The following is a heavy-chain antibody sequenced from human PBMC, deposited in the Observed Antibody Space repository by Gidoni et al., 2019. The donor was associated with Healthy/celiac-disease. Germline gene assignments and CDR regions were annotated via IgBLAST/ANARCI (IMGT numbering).Heavy chain of an antibody. V-gene: IGHV1-69*01. CDR2: IIPIFGTA. D-gene: IGHD2-15*01. CDR1: GGTFSSYA. Sequence: QFQLVQSGAEVKKPGSSVKVSCKASGGTFSSYAIIWVRQAPGQGLEWRGGIIPIFGTANYAQKFQGRVTITADESTSTAYMELSSLRSEDTAVYYCARSIHCSGGSCYSSGGDYWGQGTLVTVSS. J-gene: IGHJ4*02. CDR3: ARSIHCSGGSCYSSGGDY.